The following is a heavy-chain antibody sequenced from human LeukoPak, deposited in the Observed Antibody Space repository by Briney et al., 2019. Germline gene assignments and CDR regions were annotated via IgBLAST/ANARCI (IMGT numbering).Heavy chain of an antibody. CDR1: GGSISSSNW. CDR2: IYHSGST. D-gene: IGHD3-10*01. Sequence: PSETLSLTCAVSGGSISSSNWWSWVRQPPGKGLEWIGEIYHSGSTNYNPSLKSRVTISVDKSKNQFSLKLSSVTAADTAVYYCATRGMVRGVNFDYWGQGTLVTVSS. V-gene: IGHV4-4*02. J-gene: IGHJ4*02. CDR3: ATRGMVRGVNFDY.